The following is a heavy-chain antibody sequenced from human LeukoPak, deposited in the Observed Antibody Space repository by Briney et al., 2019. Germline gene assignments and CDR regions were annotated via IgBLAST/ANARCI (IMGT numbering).Heavy chain of an antibody. Sequence: PGGSLRLSCAASGFTLSSFWMSWVRQAPGKGLEWVANINQDGSEKYCVDPVKGRFTISRDNAKNSLYLQMNSLRAEDTAVYYCAGRPSSTIPWGQGTLVTVSS. J-gene: IGHJ4*02. CDR1: GFTLSSFW. V-gene: IGHV3-7*01. CDR3: AGRPSSTIP. D-gene: IGHD5/OR15-5a*01. CDR2: INQDGSEK.